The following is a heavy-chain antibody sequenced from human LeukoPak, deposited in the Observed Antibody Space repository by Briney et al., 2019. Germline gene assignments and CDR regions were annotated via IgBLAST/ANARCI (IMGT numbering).Heavy chain of an antibody. CDR3: ARQIYDFWSGYKANWFDP. V-gene: IGHV4-59*08. J-gene: IGHJ5*02. D-gene: IGHD3-3*01. CDR1: GGSISSYY. Sequence: SETLSLTCTVSGGSISSYYWSWTRQPPGKGLEWIGYIYYSGSTNYNPSLKSRVTISVDTSKNQFSLKLSSVTAADTGVYYCARQIYDFWSGYKANWFDPWGQGTLVTVSS. CDR2: IYYSGST.